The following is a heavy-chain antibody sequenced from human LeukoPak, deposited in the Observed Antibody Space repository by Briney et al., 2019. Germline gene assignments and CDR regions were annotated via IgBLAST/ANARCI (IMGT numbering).Heavy chain of an antibody. D-gene: IGHD2-2*01. J-gene: IGHJ6*03. V-gene: IGHV4-61*02. CDR1: GGSISSGSYY. CDR2: IYTSGST. Sequence: SETLSLTCTVSGGSISSGSYYWSWIRQPAGKGLEWIGRIYTSGSTNYNPSLKSRVTISVDTSKNQFSLKLSSVTAADTAAYYCARDGDIVVVPAAEGVYYYYMDVWGKGTTVTVSS. CDR3: ARDGDIVVVPAAEGVYYYYMDV.